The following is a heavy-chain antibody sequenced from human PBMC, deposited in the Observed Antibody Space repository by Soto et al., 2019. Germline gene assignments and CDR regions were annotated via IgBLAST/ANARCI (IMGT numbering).Heavy chain of an antibody. Sequence: ASETLSLTCTVSGGSISSYYWSWIRQPPGKGLEWIGYIYYSGSTNYNPSLKSRVTISVDTSKNQFSLKLSSVTAADTAVYYCARGYCSSTSCYGAWWFDPWGQGTLVTVSS. D-gene: IGHD2-2*01. V-gene: IGHV4-59*01. CDR2: IYYSGST. CDR3: ARGYCSSTSCYGAWWFDP. J-gene: IGHJ5*02. CDR1: GGSISSYY.